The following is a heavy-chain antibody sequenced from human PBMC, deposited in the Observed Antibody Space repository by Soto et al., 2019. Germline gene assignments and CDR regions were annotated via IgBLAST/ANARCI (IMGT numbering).Heavy chain of an antibody. Sequence: GGSLRLSCAASGFTFSSYAMHWVRQAPGKGLEWVAVISYDGSNKYYADSVKGRFTISRDNSKDTLYLQMNSLRAEDTAVYYCARDYSGRGGPHPFCGMDVWGQGTTVTVSS. D-gene: IGHD1-26*01. CDR3: ARDYSGRGGPHPFCGMDV. CDR1: GFTFSSYA. V-gene: IGHV3-30-3*01. J-gene: IGHJ6*02. CDR2: ISYDGSNK.